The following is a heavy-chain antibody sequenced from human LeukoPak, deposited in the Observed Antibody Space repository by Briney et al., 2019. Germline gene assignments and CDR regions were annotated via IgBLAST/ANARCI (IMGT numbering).Heavy chain of an antibody. D-gene: IGHD3-22*01. V-gene: IGHV4-59*12. CDR2: IYHSGST. CDR3: ARGVGYDSSGYAYYYYGMDV. CDR1: GGSISSYY. Sequence: SETLSLTCTVSGGSISSYYWSWIRQPPGKGLEWIGYIYHSGSTYYNPSLKSRVTISVDRSKNQFSLKLSSVTAADTAVYYCARGVGYDSSGYAYYYYGMDVWGQGTTVTVSS. J-gene: IGHJ6*02.